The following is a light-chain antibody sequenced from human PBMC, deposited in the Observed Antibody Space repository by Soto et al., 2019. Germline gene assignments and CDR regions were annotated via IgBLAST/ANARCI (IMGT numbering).Light chain of an antibody. CDR3: QQYNNRWT. CDR1: QSVSSN. V-gene: IGKV3-15*01. J-gene: IGKJ1*01. Sequence: EIVMTQSPATLSVSPGARAPLSCRASQSVSSNLAWYQQKPGQAPRLLIYGASARATGIPARFSGSGSGTEFTLTISSLQSEDFAVYYCQQYNNRWTFGQGTKVDIK. CDR2: GAS.